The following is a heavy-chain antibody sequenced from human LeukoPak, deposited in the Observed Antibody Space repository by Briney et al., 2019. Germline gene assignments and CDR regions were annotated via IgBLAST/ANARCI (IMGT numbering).Heavy chain of an antibody. V-gene: IGHV3-53*01. CDR1: GFTVSSNY. Sequence: GGSLRLSCAASGFTVSSNYMSWVRQAPGKGLEWVSVIYSGGSTYYADFVKGRFTISRDNSKNTLYLQMNSLRAEDTAVYYCARLACSSTSCPLRYWGQGTLVTVSS. CDR3: ARLACSSTSCPLRY. J-gene: IGHJ4*02. CDR2: IYSGGST. D-gene: IGHD2-2*01.